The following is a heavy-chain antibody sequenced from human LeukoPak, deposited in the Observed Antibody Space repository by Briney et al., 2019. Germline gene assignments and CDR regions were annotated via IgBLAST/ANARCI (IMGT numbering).Heavy chain of an antibody. D-gene: IGHD4-17*01. V-gene: IGHV3-48*04. CDR2: ISSSGSTI. J-gene: IGHJ5*02. CDR1: GFTFSNAW. CDR3: ARDTNGDGWFDP. Sequence: PGGSLRLSCAASGFTFSNAWMNWVRQAPGKGLEWVSYISSSGSTIYYADSVKGRFTISRDNAKNSLYLQMNSLRAEDTSVYYCARDTNGDGWFDPWGQGTLVTVSS.